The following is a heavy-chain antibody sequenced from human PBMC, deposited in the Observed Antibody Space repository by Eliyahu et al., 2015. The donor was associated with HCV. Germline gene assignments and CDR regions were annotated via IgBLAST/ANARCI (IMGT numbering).Heavy chain of an antibody. D-gene: IGHD1-26*01. CDR2: ISGSGGST. V-gene: IGHV3-23*01. CDR1: GFTFSSYA. Sequence: EVQLLESGGGLVQPGGXLXLSXAXSGFTFSSYAMSWVRQAPGKGLEWVSAISGSGGSTYYADSVKGRFTISRDNSKNTLYLQMNSLRAEDTAVYYCAKDPVGATTFDYWGQGTLVTVSS. CDR3: AKDPVGATTFDY. J-gene: IGHJ4*02.